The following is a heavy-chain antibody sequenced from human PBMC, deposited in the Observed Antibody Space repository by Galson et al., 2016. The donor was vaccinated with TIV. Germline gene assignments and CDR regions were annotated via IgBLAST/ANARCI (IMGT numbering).Heavy chain of an antibody. V-gene: IGHV3-66*02. CDR2: MSSGGSL. CDR3: TRERRFCGNNCYLSYYYGMDV. CDR1: ALSVSDNY. Sequence: SLRLSCAASALSVSDNYMTWVRQAPGKGQEWVAIMSSGGSLNYADFVRGRFTVSRDNSKDTLYLQMNRLRTDDTAIYYCTRERRFCGNNCYLSYYYGMDVWGQGTTVTVSS. D-gene: IGHD2-21*01. J-gene: IGHJ6*02.